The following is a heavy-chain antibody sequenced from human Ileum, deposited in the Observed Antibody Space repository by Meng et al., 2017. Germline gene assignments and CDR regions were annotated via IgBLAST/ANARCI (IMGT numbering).Heavy chain of an antibody. CDR1: GHTFTGNY. J-gene: IGHJ3*02. CDR3: ARATRVTGNTKDAYDI. Sequence: ASVKVSCKASGHTFTGNYMHWVRQAPGQGLESMGWINPNNGDTKYVKKFQGRVTMTRDTSISTAYMELSGLTSDDTAVYYCARATRVTGNTKDAYDIWGQGTMVTVSS. D-gene: IGHD2-21*02. CDR2: INPNNGDT. V-gene: IGHV1-2*02.